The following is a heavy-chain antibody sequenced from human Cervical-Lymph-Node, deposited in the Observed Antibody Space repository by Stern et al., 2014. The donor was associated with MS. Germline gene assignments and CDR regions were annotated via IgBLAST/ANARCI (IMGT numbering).Heavy chain of an antibody. J-gene: IGHJ4*02. CDR3: ARDFGSLDH. CDR2: IHYSGRT. V-gene: IGHV4-61*01. CDR1: GGSVSSSSHY. D-gene: IGHD3-16*01. Sequence: VQLVESGPGLVRPSEPLSLICTVSGGSVSSSSHYWSWIRQPPGRRLEWIGHIHYSGRTKYNPSLKSRLTISLDTSKNHFSLELKTVTAADTAVYYCARDFGSLDHWGRGTLVTVSS.